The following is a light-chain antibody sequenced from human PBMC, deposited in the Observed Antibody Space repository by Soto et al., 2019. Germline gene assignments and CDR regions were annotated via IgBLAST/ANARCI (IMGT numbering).Light chain of an antibody. CDR3: QQSYNTPRT. CDR1: QTISTS. V-gene: IGKV1-39*01. CDR2: AAS. J-gene: IGKJ1*01. Sequence: DIQMTQSPLSLSASVGDRVTITCRASQTISTSLNWYQQKPGKAPKLLLLAASTLQSGVPSRFSGSGSGTDFTLTISSLQPEDFATYYCQQSYNTPRTFGQGTKVEIK.